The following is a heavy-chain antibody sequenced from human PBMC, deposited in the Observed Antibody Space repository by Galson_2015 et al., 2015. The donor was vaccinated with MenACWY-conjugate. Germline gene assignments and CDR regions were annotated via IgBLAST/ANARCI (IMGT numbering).Heavy chain of an antibody. CDR3: ARSLWRDGDDGDY. V-gene: IGHV3-48*03. Sequence: SLRLSCAASGFTFSTYEMNWVRQAPGKGLEWVSYITGSGSTIYYADSVKGRFTISRDNAKNSLYLQMNSLRTEDTAVYYCARSLWRDGDDGDYWGQGTLVTVSS. J-gene: IGHJ4*02. D-gene: IGHD4-17*01. CDR1: GFTFSTYE. CDR2: ITGSGSTI.